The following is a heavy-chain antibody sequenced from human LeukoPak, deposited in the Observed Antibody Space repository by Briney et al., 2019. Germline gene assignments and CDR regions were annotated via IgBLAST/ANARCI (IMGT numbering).Heavy chain of an antibody. Sequence: SETLSLTCAVYGGSFSGYYWSWISQPPGKGLEWIGEINHSGSTNYNPSLKSRVTISVDTTKNQFSLKLSSVTAADTAVYYCARGAPIPDIVVVVAAPQYFQHWGQGTLVTVSS. D-gene: IGHD2-15*01. J-gene: IGHJ1*01. V-gene: IGHV4-34*01. CDR1: GGSFSGYY. CDR2: INHSGST. CDR3: ARGAPIPDIVVVVAAPQYFQH.